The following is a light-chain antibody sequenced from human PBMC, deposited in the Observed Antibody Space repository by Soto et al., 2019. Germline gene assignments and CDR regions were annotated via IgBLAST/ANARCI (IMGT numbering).Light chain of an antibody. Sequence: EIVLTQSPATLSLSPGESATLSCRASQSLRNYLAWYQQKPGQAPRLLLYDASKRATGVPDRFSGSGSGTDFTLTISRLEPEDFAVYYCQQRSNWPPVSFGGGTKVEIK. J-gene: IGKJ4*01. V-gene: IGKV3-11*01. CDR2: DAS. CDR3: QQRSNWPPVS. CDR1: QSLRNY.